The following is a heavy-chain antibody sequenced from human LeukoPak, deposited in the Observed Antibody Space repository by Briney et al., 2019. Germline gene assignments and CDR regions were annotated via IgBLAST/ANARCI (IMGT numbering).Heavy chain of an antibody. CDR2: INPSGGST. V-gene: IGHV1-46*01. D-gene: IGHD2-2*01. Sequence: ASVKVSCKASGYTFTSYYMHWVRQAPGQGLEWMGIINPSGGSTSYAQKFQGRVTMTRDTSTSTVYMELSSLRSEDTAVYYCARDRAEYQLLRYYYYYGMDVWGQGTTVTVSS. J-gene: IGHJ6*02. CDR1: GYTFTSYY. CDR3: ARDRAEYQLLRYYYYYGMDV.